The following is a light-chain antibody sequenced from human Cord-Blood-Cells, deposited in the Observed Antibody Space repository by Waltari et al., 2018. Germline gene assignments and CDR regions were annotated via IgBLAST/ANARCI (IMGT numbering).Light chain of an antibody. J-gene: IGLJ2*01. CDR2: QDS. V-gene: IGLV3-1*01. CDR1: KLGDKY. Sequence: SYELTQPPSVSVSPGQTASITCSGDKLGDKYVCWYQQKPGQSPVLVIYQDSKRPSGIPELFSGFNPGNTATLTISGTQAMDEADFYCQAWDSSTVVFGGGTKLTVL. CDR3: QAWDSSTVV.